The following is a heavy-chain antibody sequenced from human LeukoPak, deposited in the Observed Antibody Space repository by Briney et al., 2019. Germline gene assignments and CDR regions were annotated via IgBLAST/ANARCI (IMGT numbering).Heavy chain of an antibody. CDR1: GFTFSSYG. Sequence: PGGSLRLSCAASGFTFSSYGMHWVRRAPGKGLEWVAVIWYDGSNKYYADSVKGRFTISRDNSKNTLYLQMNSLRADDTAVYYCARGEDNADEYLREDYWGQGILVTVSS. V-gene: IGHV3-33*01. CDR2: IWYDGSNK. CDR3: ARGEDNADEYLREDY. D-gene: IGHD3-16*01. J-gene: IGHJ4*02.